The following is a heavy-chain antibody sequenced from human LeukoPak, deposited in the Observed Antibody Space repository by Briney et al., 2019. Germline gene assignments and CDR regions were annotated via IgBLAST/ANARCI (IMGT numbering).Heavy chain of an antibody. Sequence: PGGSLRLSCAASGFTFRHYWMSWVRQAPGKGLEWVANMNQDGKEKYYVDSVRGRFTISRGNAKSSLYLQMNSLRVEDTAVYYCAKDRGYSSSTGALILDYWGQGTLVTVSS. J-gene: IGHJ4*02. D-gene: IGHD6-19*01. CDR3: AKDRGYSSSTGALILDY. V-gene: IGHV3-7*01. CDR1: GFTFRHYW. CDR2: MNQDGKEK.